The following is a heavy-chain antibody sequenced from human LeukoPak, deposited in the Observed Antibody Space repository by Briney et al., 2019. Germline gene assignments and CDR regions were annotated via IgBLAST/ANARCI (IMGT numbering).Heavy chain of an antibody. V-gene: IGHV1-2*02. CDR1: VYTFIGYY. CDR2: INPNSGVT. Sequence: ASVKVSCKASVYTFIGYYMHWVRQAPGQGLEWMGWINPNSGVTNYAQKFQGRVTMTRDTSISTAYMELTSLRSDDTAVYFCATTRATTTRLDYWGQGTLVTVSS. D-gene: IGHD1-26*01. CDR3: ATTRATTTRLDY. J-gene: IGHJ4*02.